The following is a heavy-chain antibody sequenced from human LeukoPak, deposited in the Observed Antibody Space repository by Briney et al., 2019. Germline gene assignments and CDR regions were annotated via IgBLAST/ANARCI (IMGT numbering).Heavy chain of an antibody. J-gene: IGHJ4*02. CDR1: GGSISSSSYY. V-gene: IGHV4-39*07. CDR3: AKVGINYFDQ. D-gene: IGHD1-26*01. Sequence: SETLSLTCTVSGGSISSSSYYWGWIRQPPGKGLEWIGSIYYSGSTYYNPSLKSRVTMSVDTSKNQFSLKLRSVTAADTAVYYCAKVGINYFDQCGQGVLVTVSS. CDR2: IYYSGST.